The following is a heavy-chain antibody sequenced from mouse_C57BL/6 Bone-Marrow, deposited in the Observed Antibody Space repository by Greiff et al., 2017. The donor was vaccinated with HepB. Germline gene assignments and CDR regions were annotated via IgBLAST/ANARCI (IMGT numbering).Heavy chain of an antibody. Sequence: QVQLQQPGTELVKPGASVKLSCKASGYTFTSYWMHWVKQRPGQGLEWIGNINPSNGGTNYNEKFKSKATLTVEKSSSTAYMQLSSLTSEDSAVYYCARGGYYDYDWPYWGQGTSVTVSS. CDR3: ARGGYYDYDWPY. D-gene: IGHD2-4*01. V-gene: IGHV1-53*01. J-gene: IGHJ4*01. CDR1: GYTFTSYW. CDR2: INPSNGGT.